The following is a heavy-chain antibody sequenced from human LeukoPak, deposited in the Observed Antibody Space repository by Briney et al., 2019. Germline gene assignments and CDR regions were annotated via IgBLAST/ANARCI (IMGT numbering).Heavy chain of an antibody. Sequence: EGSLRLSCAASGVTSSSYKMHWVRQAPGKGLEWLAVISYDGSDAYYADSVKGRFTISRDNSKNRLYLQMNSLRVEDTALYYCARQPEFSNYYMDVWGKGTTVTVSS. CDR2: ISYDGSDA. J-gene: IGHJ6*03. CDR3: ARQPEFSNYYMDV. D-gene: IGHD1-14*01. V-gene: IGHV3-30*03. CDR1: GVTSSSYK.